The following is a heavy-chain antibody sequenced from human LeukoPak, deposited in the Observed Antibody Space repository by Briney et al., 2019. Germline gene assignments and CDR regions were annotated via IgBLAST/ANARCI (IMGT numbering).Heavy chain of an antibody. CDR1: GGSISSYY. J-gene: IGHJ4*02. CDR3: AKVRDYGDYVLYYFDY. CDR2: IYYSGST. V-gene: IGHV4-59*01. D-gene: IGHD4-17*01. Sequence: SETLSLTCTVSGGSISSYYWSWIRQPPGKGLEWIGYIYYSGSTNYNPSLKSRVTISVDTSKNQFSLKLSSVTAADTAVYYCAKVRDYGDYVLYYFDYWGQGTLVTVSS.